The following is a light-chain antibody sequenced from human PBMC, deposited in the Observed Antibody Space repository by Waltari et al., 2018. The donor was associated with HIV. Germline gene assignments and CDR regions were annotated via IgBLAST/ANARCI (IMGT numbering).Light chain of an antibody. V-gene: IGLV2-14*01. CDR3: ASYTADDTVL. J-gene: IGLJ2*01. CDR1: DSAFGLYNF. Sequence: SDLTQPASVSGFLGQSITISCTGGDSAFGLYNFISWYQQQPGKVPKPLLYEVDTRASGIPGRFSGSKSGNTASLTITGLQIEDEGLYYCASYTADDTVLFGGGTTVTVL. CDR2: EVD.